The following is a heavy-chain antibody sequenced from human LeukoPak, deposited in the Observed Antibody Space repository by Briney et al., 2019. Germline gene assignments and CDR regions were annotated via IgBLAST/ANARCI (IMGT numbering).Heavy chain of an antibody. V-gene: IGHV1-2*02. CDR2: INPNSGGT. CDR1: GYTFTGYY. D-gene: IGHD4-11*01. Sequence: ASVKVSCKASGYTFTGYYMHWVRQAPGQGLEWMGWINPNSGGTNYAQKFQGRVTMTRDTSISTAYMELSRLRFDDTAVYYCARVRGFGNYVLGAFDIWGQGTMVTVSS. CDR3: ARVRGFGNYVLGAFDI. J-gene: IGHJ3*02.